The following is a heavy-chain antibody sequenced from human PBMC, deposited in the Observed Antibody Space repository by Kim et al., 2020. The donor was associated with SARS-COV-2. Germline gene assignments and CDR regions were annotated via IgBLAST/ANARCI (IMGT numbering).Heavy chain of an antibody. Sequence: THYAQKFQGWVTMTRDTSVSTAYMELSSLKSDDTAVYYCARETWGGYGMDVWGQGTTVTLSS. CDR2: T. D-gene: IGHD3-16*01. V-gene: IGHV1-2*04. J-gene: IGHJ6*02. CDR3: ARETWGGYGMDV.